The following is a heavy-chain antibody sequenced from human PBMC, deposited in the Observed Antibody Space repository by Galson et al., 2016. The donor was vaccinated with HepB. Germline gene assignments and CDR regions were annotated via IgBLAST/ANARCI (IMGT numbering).Heavy chain of an antibody. CDR2: INVGNGNT. CDR3: ARDLGWGDLDY. Sequence: SVKVSCKASGYTFTNYAIHWVRQAPGQRLEWVGWINVGNGNTKYPQKFQGRVTITRDTSASTAYMDLSSLRSQDTAVYYCARDLGWGDLDYWGQGTLVTVSS. J-gene: IGHJ4*02. CDR1: GYTFTNYA. D-gene: IGHD3-16*01. V-gene: IGHV1-3*01.